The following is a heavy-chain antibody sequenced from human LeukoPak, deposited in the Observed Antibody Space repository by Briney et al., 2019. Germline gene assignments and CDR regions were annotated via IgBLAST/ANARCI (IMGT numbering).Heavy chain of an antibody. CDR2: IIPIFGTA. D-gene: IGHD5-18*01. V-gene: IGHV1-69*13. CDR1: GGTFSSYA. Sequence: GASVKVSCKVSGGTFSSYAISWVRQAPGQGLEWMGGIIPIFGTANYAQKFQGRVTITADESTSTAYMELSSLRSEDTAVYYCATGGYSYPYYFDYWGQGTLVTVSS. CDR3: ATGGYSYPYYFDY. J-gene: IGHJ4*02.